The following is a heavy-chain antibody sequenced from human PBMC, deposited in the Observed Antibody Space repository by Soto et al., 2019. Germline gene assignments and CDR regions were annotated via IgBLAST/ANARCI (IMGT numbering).Heavy chain of an antibody. CDR1: GFTLGDYP. J-gene: IGHJ3*01. D-gene: IGHD3-10*01. Sequence: GGSLRLSCSASGFTLGDYPMCWFRQSPGRGLEWIAYIRTATYGGTAEYAASVKGSFAISRDDSEGIVSLQMNGLRTEETAIYFCARAIRLSGDAFDVWGRGTMVTVSS. V-gene: IGHV3-49*03. CDR2: IRTATYGGTA. CDR3: ARAIRLSGDAFDV.